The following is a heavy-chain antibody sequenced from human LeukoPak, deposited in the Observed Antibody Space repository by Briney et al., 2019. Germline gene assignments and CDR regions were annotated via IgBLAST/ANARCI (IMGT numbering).Heavy chain of an antibody. Sequence: GSLRLSCAASGFTFSSYAMHWVRQAPGKGLEWVAVISYDGSNKYYADSVKGRFTISRDNSKNTLYLQMNSLRAEDTAVYYCARVAADYGDIRYYYYMDVWGKGTTVTVSS. CDR2: ISYDGSNK. J-gene: IGHJ6*03. V-gene: IGHV3-30*04. CDR3: ARVAADYGDIRYYYYMDV. CDR1: GFTFSSYA. D-gene: IGHD4-17*01.